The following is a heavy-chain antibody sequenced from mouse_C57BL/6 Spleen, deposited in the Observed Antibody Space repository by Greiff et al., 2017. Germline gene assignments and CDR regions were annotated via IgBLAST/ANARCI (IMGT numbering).Heavy chain of an antibody. V-gene: IGHV1-80*01. CDR3: ARKGYGYSNYGYYAMDY. CDR2: IYPGDGDT. CDR1: GYAFSSYW. Sequence: QVQLKQSGAELVKPGASVKISCKASGYAFSSYWMNWVKQRPGKGLEWIGQIYPGDGDTNYNGKFKGKATLTADKSSSTAYMQLSSLTSEDSAVYFCARKGYGYSNYGYYAMDYWGQGTSVTVSS. D-gene: IGHD2-5*01. J-gene: IGHJ4*01.